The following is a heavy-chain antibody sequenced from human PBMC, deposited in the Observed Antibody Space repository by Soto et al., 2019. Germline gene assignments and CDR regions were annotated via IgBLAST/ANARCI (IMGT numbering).Heavy chain of an antibody. CDR3: AKDQLSRRDGYTRGGDY. CDR1: GFTFSSYA. V-gene: IGHV3-23*01. D-gene: IGHD3-10*01. J-gene: IGHJ4*02. CDR2: ISGSGGST. Sequence: GGSLRLSCTASGFTFSSYAMSWVRQAPGKGLEWVSAISGSGGSTYYADSVKGRFTISRDNSKNTLYLQMNSLRAEDTAVYYCAKDQLSRRDGYTRGGDYWGQGTLVTVSS.